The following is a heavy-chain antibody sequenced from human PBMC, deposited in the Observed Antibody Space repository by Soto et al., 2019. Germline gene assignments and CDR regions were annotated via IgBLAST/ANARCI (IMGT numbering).Heavy chain of an antibody. D-gene: IGHD6-13*01. CDR3: SREAGTGYYYYYGMDV. Sequence: SQTLSLTCAISGDSVSSNSAAWNWIRQSPSRGLEWLGRTYYRSKWYNDYAVSVKSRITINPDTSKNQFSLQLNSVTPEDTVVYYCSREAGTGYYYYYGMDVWGQGTTVTVSS. CDR2: TYYRSKWYN. V-gene: IGHV6-1*01. J-gene: IGHJ6*02. CDR1: GDSVSSNSAA.